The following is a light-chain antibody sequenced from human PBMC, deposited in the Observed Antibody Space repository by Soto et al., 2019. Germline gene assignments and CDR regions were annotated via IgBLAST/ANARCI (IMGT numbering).Light chain of an antibody. J-gene: IGLJ3*02. CDR2: EVN. CDR3: AAWDDSLLGL. CDR1: SSDIGGYNS. V-gene: IGLV2-8*01. Sequence: QSALTQPPSASGSPGQSVTISCTGTSSDIGGYNSVSWYQQHPGKAPRLMIYEVNKRPSGVPDRFSGSKSGYTASLTVSGLQTEDEAFYYCAAWDDSLLGLFGGGTKLTVL.